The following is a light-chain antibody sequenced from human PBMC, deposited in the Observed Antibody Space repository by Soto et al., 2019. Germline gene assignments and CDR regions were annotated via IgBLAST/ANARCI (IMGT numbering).Light chain of an antibody. Sequence: DIKMTQSPSSVSASVGDRVTITCRASQGIGSWLAWYQQKPGKAPNLLIYDASKLHSGVPSRFSGSGSRTDFSLTISSLQPEDFATYYCQQANRFPHTFGGGTKVEI. V-gene: IGKV1-12*01. CDR3: QQANRFPHT. CDR1: QGIGSW. CDR2: DAS. J-gene: IGKJ4*01.